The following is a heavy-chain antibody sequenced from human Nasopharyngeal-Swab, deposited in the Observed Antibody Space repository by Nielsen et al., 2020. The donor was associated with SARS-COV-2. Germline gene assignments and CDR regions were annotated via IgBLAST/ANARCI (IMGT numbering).Heavy chain of an antibody. CDR2: ISYDGSKK. J-gene: IGHJ6*02. Sequence: GESPKISCAASGFTFGYYGMHWVRQAPGKGLEWVAVISYDGSKKYYVDSVKGRLTISRDNSKNTLYLQMNSLRAEDTAVYYCARDIGHSSGWYSYYSYGMDVWGQGTTVTVSS. V-gene: IGHV3-30*03. D-gene: IGHD6-19*01. CDR3: ARDIGHSSGWYSYYSYGMDV. CDR1: GFTFGYYG.